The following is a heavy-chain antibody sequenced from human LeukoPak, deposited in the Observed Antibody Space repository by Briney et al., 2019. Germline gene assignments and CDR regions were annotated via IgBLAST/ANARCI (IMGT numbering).Heavy chain of an antibody. CDR3: AKCPPPPMYSSSSYYFDY. CDR1: GFTFSSYS. J-gene: IGHJ4*02. Sequence: SGGSLRLSCAASGFTFSSYSMNWVRQAPGKGLEWVSSISSSSSYIYYADSVKGRFTISRDNAKNSLYLQMNSLRAEDTAVYYCAKCPPPPMYSSSSYYFDYWGQGTLVTVSS. D-gene: IGHD6-6*01. CDR2: ISSSSSYI. V-gene: IGHV3-21*04.